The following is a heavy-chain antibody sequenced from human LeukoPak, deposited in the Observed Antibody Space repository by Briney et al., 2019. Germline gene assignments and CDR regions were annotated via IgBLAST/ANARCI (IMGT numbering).Heavy chain of an antibody. CDR1: GFTFSSFA. J-gene: IGHJ4*02. CDR2: FDGNGPNT. D-gene: IGHD2-8*02. Sequence: PGGSLRLSCAASGFTFSSFAMTWVRQAPGKGLEWVSGFDGNGPNTYYADSVKGRWTISRDNSRNTLYLEMNSLRPEDTAIYYCAKPRTTGLGWAQFVYWGQGSLVTVSS. V-gene: IGHV3-23*01. CDR3: AKPRTTGLGWAQFVY.